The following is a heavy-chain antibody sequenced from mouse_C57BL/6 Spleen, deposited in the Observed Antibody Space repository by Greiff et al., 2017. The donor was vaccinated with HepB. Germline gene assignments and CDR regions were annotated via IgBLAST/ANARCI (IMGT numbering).Heavy chain of an antibody. CDR1: GYTFTSYW. J-gene: IGHJ2*01. Sequence: QVQLQQPGAELVKPGASVKLSCKASGYTFTSYWMQWVKQRPGQGLEWIGEIDPSDSYTNYNQKFKGKATLTVDTSSSTAYMQLSSLTSEDSAVYYCANDYGGQGTTLTVSS. CDR2: IDPSDSYT. CDR3: ANDY. V-gene: IGHV1-50*01.